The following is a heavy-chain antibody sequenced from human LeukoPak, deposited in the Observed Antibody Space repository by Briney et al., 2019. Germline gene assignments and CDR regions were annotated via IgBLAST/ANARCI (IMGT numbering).Heavy chain of an antibody. D-gene: IGHD3-10*01. CDR3: ARAFDYGSGSYNPNDAFDI. Sequence: GASVKVSCKSYGYTFSDYYVHWVRQAPGQGLEWMAWINPNSGTTNYAQKFQGRVTMTRDTSISTAYMELSRLRSDDTAVYYCARAFDYGSGSYNPNDAFDIWGQGTMVTVSS. CDR1: GYTFSDYY. J-gene: IGHJ3*02. V-gene: IGHV1-2*02. CDR2: INPNSGTT.